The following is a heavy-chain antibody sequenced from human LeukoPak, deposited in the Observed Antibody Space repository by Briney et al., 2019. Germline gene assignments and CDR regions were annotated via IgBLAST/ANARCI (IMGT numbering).Heavy chain of an antibody. CDR2: INHRGNT. Sequence: SETLSLACAVYGGSFSDYYWNWIRQSPGKGLEWIGEINHRGNTNYNPSLKSRVAFSMDTSKSQVSLKLNSVTAADTAVYYCARGDRITVTRSRPRPYLDHWGQGGLVTVSS. D-gene: IGHD4-17*01. CDR3: ARGDRITVTRSRPRPYLDH. J-gene: IGHJ4*02. V-gene: IGHV4-34*01. CDR1: GGSFSDYY.